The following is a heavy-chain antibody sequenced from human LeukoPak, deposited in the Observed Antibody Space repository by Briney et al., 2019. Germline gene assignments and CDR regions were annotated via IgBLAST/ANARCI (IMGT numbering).Heavy chain of an antibody. CDR2: IYYSGST. CDR1: GGSISSSNYY. CDR3: AREGPGDGYNYDY. D-gene: IGHD5-24*01. Sequence: SETLSLTCTVSGGSISSSNYYWGWIRQPPGKGLEWIGSIYYSGSTYYNPSLKSRVTISVDTSKNQFSLKLSSVTAADTAVYYCAREGPGDGYNYDYWGQGTLVTVSS. V-gene: IGHV4-39*07. J-gene: IGHJ4*02.